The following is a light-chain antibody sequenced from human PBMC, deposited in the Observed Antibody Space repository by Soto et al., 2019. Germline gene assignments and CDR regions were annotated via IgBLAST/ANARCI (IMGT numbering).Light chain of an antibody. J-gene: IGLJ1*01. CDR2: EVS. Sequence: QSALTQPASVSGSPGQSITISCTGTSSDVGGYNYVSWYQQHPGKAPKLMIYEVSNRPSGVSNRFSGSKSGNTAYLTISGLQVEDEAEYYCQSYDSSPSGYVFGTGTKVTV. CDR3: QSYDSSPSGYV. CDR1: SSDVGGYNY. V-gene: IGLV2-14*01.